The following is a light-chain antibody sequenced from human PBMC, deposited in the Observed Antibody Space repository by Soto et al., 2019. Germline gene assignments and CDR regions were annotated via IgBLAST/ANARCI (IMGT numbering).Light chain of an antibody. CDR1: ISDVGGYNF. V-gene: IGLV2-14*03. Sequence: QSALTQPASVSGSPGQSITISCTGTISDVGGYNFVSWYQQYPGKAPKLMIYDVSNRPSGVSNRFSGSKSGNTASLTISGLQAEDEADYYCSSYTSSSTLRVFGTGTKVTVL. CDR2: DVS. CDR3: SSYTSSSTLRV. J-gene: IGLJ1*01.